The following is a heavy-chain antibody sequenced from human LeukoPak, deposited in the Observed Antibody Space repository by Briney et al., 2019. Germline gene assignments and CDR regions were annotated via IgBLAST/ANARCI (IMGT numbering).Heavy chain of an antibody. CDR1: GYSISSGYY. V-gene: IGHV4-38-2*02. J-gene: IGHJ3*02. D-gene: IGHD2-2*01. CDR2: IYHSGST. CDR3: ASAAMVNAFDI. Sequence: SETLSLTCTVSGYSISSGYYWGWIRQPPGKGLEWIGSIYHSGSTYYNPSLKSRVTISVDTSKNQFSLKLSSVTAADTAVYYCASAAMVNAFDIWGQGTMVTVSS.